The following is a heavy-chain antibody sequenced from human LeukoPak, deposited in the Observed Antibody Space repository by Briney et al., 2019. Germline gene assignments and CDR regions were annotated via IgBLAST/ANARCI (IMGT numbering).Heavy chain of an antibody. V-gene: IGHV3-43*02. Sequence: GGSLRLSCVASGLNFDDSAMHWVRQAPGKGLEWVSRISADGGSTFSADSVKGRFSISRDNSKNYLYLQMNSLRSEDPAMYYCAKESGKFDYWGQGTLVAVSS. CDR1: GLNFDDSA. J-gene: IGHJ4*02. CDR2: ISADGGST. CDR3: AKESGKFDY.